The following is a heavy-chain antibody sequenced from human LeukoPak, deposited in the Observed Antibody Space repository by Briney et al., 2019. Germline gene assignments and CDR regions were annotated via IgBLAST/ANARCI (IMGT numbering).Heavy chain of an antibody. J-gene: IGHJ4*02. CDR2: ISSSGSTI. V-gene: IGHV3-48*03. D-gene: IGHD3-10*01. Sequence: GRSLRLSCAASGFTFSSYEMNWVRQAPGKGLEWVSYISSSGSTIYYADSVKGRFTISRDNAKNSLYLQMNSLRAEDTAVYYCARVMGSMVRGVIVGHFDYWGQGTLVTVSS. CDR1: GFTFSSYE. CDR3: ARVMGSMVRGVIVGHFDY.